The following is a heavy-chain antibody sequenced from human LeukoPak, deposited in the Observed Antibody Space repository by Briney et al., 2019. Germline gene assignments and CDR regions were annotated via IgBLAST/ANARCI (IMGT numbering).Heavy chain of an antibody. CDR1: GGTFSSYA. Sequence: GASVKVSCKASGGTFSSYAISWVRQAPGQGLEWMGRIIPILGIANYAQKFQGRVTITADKSTSTAYMELSSLRSEDTAVHYCARGDSSGYLPPDYWGQGTLVTVSS. D-gene: IGHD3-22*01. J-gene: IGHJ4*02. CDR2: IIPILGIA. CDR3: ARGDSSGYLPPDY. V-gene: IGHV1-69*04.